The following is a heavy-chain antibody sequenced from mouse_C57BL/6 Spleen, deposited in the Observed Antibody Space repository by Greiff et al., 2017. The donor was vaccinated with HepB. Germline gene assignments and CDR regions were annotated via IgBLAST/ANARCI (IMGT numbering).Heavy chain of an antibody. D-gene: IGHD1-1*01. CDR1: GYTFTSYW. CDR3: ARSGLLRSPWFAY. V-gene: IGHV1-52*01. J-gene: IGHJ3*01. Sequence: QVQLQQPGAELVRPGSSVKLSCKASGYTFTSYWMHWVKQRPIQGLEWIGNIDPSDSETHYNQKFKDKATLTVDKSSSTAYMQLSSLTSEDSAVYYCARSGLLRSPWFAYWGQGTLVTVSA. CDR2: IDPSDSET.